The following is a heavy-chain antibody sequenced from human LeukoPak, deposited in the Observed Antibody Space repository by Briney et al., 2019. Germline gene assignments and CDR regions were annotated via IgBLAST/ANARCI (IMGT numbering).Heavy chain of an antibody. D-gene: IGHD1-26*01. Sequence: SETLSLTCTVSGVSISSGSYYWSWIRQPAGKGLEWIGRIYTSGSTNYNPSLKSRVTISVDTSKNQFSLKLSSVTAADTAVYYCARERRKNSGSYGAFDIWGQGTMVTVSS. CDR3: ARERRKNSGSYGAFDI. CDR1: GVSISSGSYY. CDR2: IYTSGST. J-gene: IGHJ3*02. V-gene: IGHV4-61*02.